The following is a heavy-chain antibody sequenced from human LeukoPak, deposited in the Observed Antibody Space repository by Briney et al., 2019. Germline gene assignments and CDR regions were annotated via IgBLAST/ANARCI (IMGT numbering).Heavy chain of an antibody. CDR3: ARHPIPPRYCGGDCYPYYFDY. D-gene: IGHD2-21*01. J-gene: IGHJ4*02. V-gene: IGHV5-51*01. CDR2: IYPDDSNT. Sequence: GESLKISCKGSGYSFTSYWIGWVRQMPGKGLEWMGIIYPDDSNTRYSPSFQGQVTISADKSLGTAYLQWSSLKASDTAMYYCARHPIPPRYCGGDCYPYYFDYWGQGTLVTVSS. CDR1: GYSFTSYW.